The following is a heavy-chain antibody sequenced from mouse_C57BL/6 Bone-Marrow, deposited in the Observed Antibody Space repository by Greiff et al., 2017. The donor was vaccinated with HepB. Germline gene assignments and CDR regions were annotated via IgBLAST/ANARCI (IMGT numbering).Heavy chain of an antibody. CDR1: GFTFSSYA. CDR2: ISDGGSYT. J-gene: IGHJ4*01. Sequence: EVQLQESGGGLVKPGGSLKLSCAASGFTFSSYAMSWVRQTPEKRLEWVATISDGGSYTYYPDNVKGRFTISRDNAKNNLYLQMSHLKSEDTAMYYCARGLYGNYVAMDYWGQGTSVTVSS. CDR3: ARGLYGNYVAMDY. V-gene: IGHV5-4*01. D-gene: IGHD2-10*02.